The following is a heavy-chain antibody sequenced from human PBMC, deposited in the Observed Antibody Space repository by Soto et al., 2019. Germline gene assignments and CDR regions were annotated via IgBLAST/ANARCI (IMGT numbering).Heavy chain of an antibody. J-gene: IGHJ6*03. CDR2: ISGSGGST. V-gene: IGHV3-23*01. D-gene: IGHD6-13*01. Sequence: EVQLLESGGGLVQPGGSLRLSCAASGFTFSSYAMSWVRQAPGKGLEWVSAISGSGGSTYYADSVKGRFTISRDNSKNTLYLQMNSLRAEDTAVYYCAKISGSGYRYYYYMDVWGKGTTVTVSS. CDR3: AKISGSGYRYYYYMDV. CDR1: GFTFSSYA.